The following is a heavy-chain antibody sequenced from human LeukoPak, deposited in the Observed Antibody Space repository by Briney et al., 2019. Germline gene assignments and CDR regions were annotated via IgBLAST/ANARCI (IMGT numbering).Heavy chain of an antibody. J-gene: IGHJ4*02. CDR1: GLTFSDYY. CDR3: ARVEVAVAIDY. D-gene: IGHD6-19*01. V-gene: IGHV3-69-1*01. Sequence: GGSLRLSCAASGLTFSDYYMNWVRQAPGKGLEWVSSISSSSTIYYADSVKGRFTISRDNAKDSLYLQMNGLRAEDTAVYYCARVEVAVAIDYWGQGTLVTVSS. CDR2: ISSSSTI.